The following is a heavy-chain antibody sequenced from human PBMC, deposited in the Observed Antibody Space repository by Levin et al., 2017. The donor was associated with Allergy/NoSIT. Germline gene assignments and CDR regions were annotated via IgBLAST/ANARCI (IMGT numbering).Heavy chain of an antibody. V-gene: IGHV4-31*03. CDR3: ARDECAWLGECYGMDV. D-gene: IGHD3-10*01. CDR1: GDSISGGTLY. Sequence: SETLSLACTVSGDSISGGTLYWSWIRQRPGKGLEWIGFIHHSGSAYYNPSLKSRLTMSLDTSKSQFSLRVTSVTVADTAVYYCARDECAWLGECYGMDVWGQGTTVIVSS. J-gene: IGHJ6*02. CDR2: IHHSGSA.